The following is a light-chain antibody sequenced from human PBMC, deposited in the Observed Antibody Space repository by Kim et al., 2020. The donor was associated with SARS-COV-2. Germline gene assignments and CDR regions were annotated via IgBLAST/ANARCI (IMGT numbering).Light chain of an antibody. V-gene: IGLV3-19*01. J-gene: IGLJ2*01. CDR1: SLRNYY. Sequence: ALGQTVRITCQGDSLRNYYASWYQQKPGQAPVLVIYGKNSRPSGIPDRFSGSNSGNTASLTVTGAQAEDEADYYCNSRDSSGDQVIFGGGTKLTVL. CDR3: NSRDSSGDQVI. CDR2: GKN.